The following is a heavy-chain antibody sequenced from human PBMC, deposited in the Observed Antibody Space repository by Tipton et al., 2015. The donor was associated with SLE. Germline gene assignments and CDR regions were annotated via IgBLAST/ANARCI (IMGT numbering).Heavy chain of an antibody. Sequence: TLSLTCTVSGGSISRSSYYWGWIRQPPGKGLEWIGNIYYSGGTYYNPSLKSRVTMSVDRSKNQFSLRLTSVTAADTAVYYCATELFRGYTSGWGPDYWGQGTLVTVSS. J-gene: IGHJ4*02. V-gene: IGHV4-39*07. D-gene: IGHD6-19*01. CDR3: ATELFRGYTSGWGPDY. CDR1: GGSISRSSYY. CDR2: IYYSGGT.